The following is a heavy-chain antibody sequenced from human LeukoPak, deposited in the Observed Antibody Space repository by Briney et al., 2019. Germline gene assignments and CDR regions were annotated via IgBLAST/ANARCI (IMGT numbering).Heavy chain of an antibody. D-gene: IGHD3-10*01. CDR1: GFTFSSYS. Sequence: GGSLRLSRAASGFTFSSYSMNWVRQAPGKGLEWVSYISSSSSTIYYADSVKGRFTISRDNAKNSLYLQMNSLRDEDTAVYYCVRGVIIRLRHFDYWGQGTLVTVSS. CDR2: ISSSSSTI. CDR3: VRGVIIRLRHFDY. J-gene: IGHJ4*02. V-gene: IGHV3-48*02.